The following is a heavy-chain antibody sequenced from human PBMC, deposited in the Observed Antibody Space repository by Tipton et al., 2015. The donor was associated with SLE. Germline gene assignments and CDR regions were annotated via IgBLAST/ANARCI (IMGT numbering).Heavy chain of an antibody. Sequence: QVQLVQSGAEVKKPGASVKVSCKASGYTFTGYYMHWVRQAPGQGLEWMGWINPNSGGTNYAQKFQGRVTMTSDTSISTAYMELSRLRSDDTAIYYCARDLSLLWFGELFSFDPWGQGTLVTVSS. CDR3: ARDLSLLWFGELFSFDP. D-gene: IGHD3-10*01. J-gene: IGHJ5*02. V-gene: IGHV1-2*02. CDR1: GYTFTGYY. CDR2: INPNSGGT.